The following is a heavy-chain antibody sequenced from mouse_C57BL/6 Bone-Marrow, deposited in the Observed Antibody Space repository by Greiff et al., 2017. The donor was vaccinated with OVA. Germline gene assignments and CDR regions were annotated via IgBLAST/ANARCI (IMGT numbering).Heavy chain of an antibody. V-gene: IGHV1-22*01. D-gene: IGHD2-3*01. CDR2: INPNNGGT. J-gene: IGHJ2*01. CDR1: GYTFTDYN. Sequence: VQLQQSGPELVKPGASVTMSCKASGYTFTDYNMHWVKQSHGKSLEWIGYINPNNGGTSYNQKFKGKATLTVNKSSSTAYMELRSLTSEDSAVYYCAIYRDGYYLDYWGQGTTLTVSS. CDR3: AIYRDGYYLDY.